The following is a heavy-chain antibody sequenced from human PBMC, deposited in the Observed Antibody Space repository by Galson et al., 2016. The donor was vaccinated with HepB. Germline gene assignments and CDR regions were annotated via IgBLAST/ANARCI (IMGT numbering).Heavy chain of an antibody. CDR1: GFTLSSYS. V-gene: IGHV3-48*04. CDR2: ITSRSTAI. CDR3: AREGTGSSSFIYYYYGMDV. D-gene: IGHD6-13*01. Sequence: SLRLPCAASGFTLSSYSMNWVRQTPGKGLEWVSYITSRSTAIYYADSVKGRFTISRDNARNSLYLQMNSLRAEDTAVYYCAREGTGSSSFIYYYYGMDVWGQGTTVTVSS. J-gene: IGHJ6*02.